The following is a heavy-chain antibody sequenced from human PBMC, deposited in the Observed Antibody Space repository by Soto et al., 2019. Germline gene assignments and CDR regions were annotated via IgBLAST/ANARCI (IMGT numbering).Heavy chain of an antibody. CDR3: ARVRQGCSANNCYFDP. CDR2: VHISGHS. V-gene: IGHV4-4*02. J-gene: IGHJ5*01. D-gene: IGHD1-1*01. Sequence: SETLSLTCALSGGSVRAPDWWNWVRQSPDKGLEWIAEVHISGHSNYNPSLRSRVSVSIDSSKNQFYLNLNSVTAADTAIYYCARVRQGCSANNCYFDPWGQGTQVTVSS. CDR1: GGSVRAPDW.